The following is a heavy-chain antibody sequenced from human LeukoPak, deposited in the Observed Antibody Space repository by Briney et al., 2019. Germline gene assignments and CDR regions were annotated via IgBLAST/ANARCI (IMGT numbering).Heavy chain of an antibody. CDR1: GFDFSKNA. CDR3: SRHATSRYDSATYD. Sequence: PGGSLRLSCAASGFDFSKNAMSWVRQAPGKGLEWVSGISGSGGSTYYAESVKGRFTISRDNSKNTLFAQLDYLRVDDTAVYYCSRHATSRYDSATYDWGQGTLVPVSS. D-gene: IGHD3-22*01. V-gene: IGHV3-23*01. CDR2: ISGSGGST. J-gene: IGHJ4*02.